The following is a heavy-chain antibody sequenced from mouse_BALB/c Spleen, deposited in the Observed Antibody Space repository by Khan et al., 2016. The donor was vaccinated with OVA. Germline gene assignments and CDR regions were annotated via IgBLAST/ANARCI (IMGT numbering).Heavy chain of an antibody. CDR1: GYTFPSYW. D-gene: IGHD2-5*01. CDR2: IAPGSGST. CDR3: ARENYYSNSYYAMDY. Sequence: DLVKPGASVKLSCKASGYTFPSYWINWIKQRPGQGIECIGRIAPGSGSTYYNEIFKGKATLTVDTSSSTDYIQLSSLSSEDSAVYFCARENYYSNSYYAMDYWGQATSVTVSS. V-gene: IGHV1S41*01. J-gene: IGHJ4*01.